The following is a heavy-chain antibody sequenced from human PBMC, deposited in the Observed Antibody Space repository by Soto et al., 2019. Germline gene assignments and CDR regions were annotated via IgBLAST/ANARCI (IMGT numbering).Heavy chain of an antibody. CDR2: IYSGGST. CDR1: GFTVSSNY. CDR3: ARDNWFGELLFDY. J-gene: IGHJ4*02. V-gene: IGHV3-66*01. Sequence: GWSLRLSCAASGFTVSSNYMSWVRQAPGKGLEWVSVIYSGGSTYYADSVKGRFTISRDNSKNTLYLQMNSLRAEDTAVYYCARDNWFGELLFDYWGQGTLVTVSS. D-gene: IGHD3-10*01.